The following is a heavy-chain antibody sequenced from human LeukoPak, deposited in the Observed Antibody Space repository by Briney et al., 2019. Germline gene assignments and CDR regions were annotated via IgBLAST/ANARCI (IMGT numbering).Heavy chain of an antibody. CDR2: MSPNSGNT. J-gene: IGHJ4*02. Sequence: GASVXVSFKASGYTFTNYDINWVRQATGQGLEWMGWMSPNSGNTGYAQRFQGRVTMTRNTSISTAYMELSSLKSEDTAVYYCARAPFYLHSSAWDWGQGTLVTVSS. CDR3: ARAPFYLHSSAWD. CDR1: GYTFTNYD. V-gene: IGHV1-8*01. D-gene: IGHD3-22*01.